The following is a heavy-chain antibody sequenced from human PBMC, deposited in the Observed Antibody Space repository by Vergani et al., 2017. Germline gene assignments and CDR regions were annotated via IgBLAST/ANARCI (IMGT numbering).Heavy chain of an antibody. CDR3: AKDHTYYDFWSGYYRIGDSYARGYYFDY. CDR1: GFTFSSYA. J-gene: IGHJ4*02. V-gene: IGHV3-23*01. D-gene: IGHD3-3*01. CDR2: ISGSGGST. Sequence: EVQLLESGGGLVQPGGSLRLSCAASGFTFSSYAMSWVRQAPGKGLEWVSAISGSGGSTYYADSVKGRFTISRDNSKNTLYLQMNSLRAEDTAVYYCAKDHTYYDFWSGYYRIGDSYARGYYFDYWGQGTLVTVSS.